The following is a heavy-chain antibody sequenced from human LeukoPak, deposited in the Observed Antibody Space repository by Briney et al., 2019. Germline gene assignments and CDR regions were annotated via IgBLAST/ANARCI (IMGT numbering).Heavy chain of an antibody. CDR1: GFTFSSYG. J-gene: IGHJ4*02. CDR2: ISYDGSNK. V-gene: IGHV3-30*03. CDR3: GSDSSGYSYYFDY. D-gene: IGHD3-22*01. Sequence: SGGSLRLSCAASGFTFSSYGMHWVRQAPGKGLEWVAVISYDGSNKYYADSVKGRFTISRDNSKNTLYLQMNSLRAEDTAVYYCGSDSSGYSYYFDYWGQGTLVTVSS.